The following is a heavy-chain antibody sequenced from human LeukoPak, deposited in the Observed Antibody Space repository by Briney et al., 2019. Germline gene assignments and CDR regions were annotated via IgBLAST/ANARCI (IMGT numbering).Heavy chain of an antibody. V-gene: IGHV5-51*01. J-gene: IGHJ4*02. D-gene: IGHD3-10*01. CDR2: IYPGDSST. CDR3: ARQGNYDFDY. Sequence: GESLKISCKGSGYSFTYYWIGWVRQMPGKGLEWMGIIYPGDSSTRYSPSFQAQVTMSVDKSISTAYLQWSSLKASDTAMYYCARQGNYDFDYWGQGTLVTVSS. CDR1: GYSFTYYW.